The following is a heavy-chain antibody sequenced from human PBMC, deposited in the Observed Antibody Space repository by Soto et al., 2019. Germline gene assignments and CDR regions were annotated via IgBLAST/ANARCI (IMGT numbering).Heavy chain of an antibody. V-gene: IGHV4-59*08. CDR1: GGSISSYY. Sequence: QVQLQESGPGLVKPSETLSLTCTVSGGSISSYYWSWIRQPPGKGLEWIGYIYYSGSTNYNTSLHSRFTLSAATSKNQFSPKRSAVTTADTAVYYWAGHWALGPPPDYWGQGTLVTVSS. CDR2: IYYSGST. D-gene: IGHD3-16*01. J-gene: IGHJ4*02. CDR3: AGHWALGPPPDY.